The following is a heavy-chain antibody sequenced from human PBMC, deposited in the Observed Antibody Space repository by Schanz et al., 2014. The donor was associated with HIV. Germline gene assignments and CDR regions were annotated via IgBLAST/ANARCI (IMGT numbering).Heavy chain of an antibody. V-gene: IGHV3-33*01. J-gene: IGHJ6*02. D-gene: IGHD3-10*01. Sequence: QVQLVESGGGVVQPGKSLRLSCAASGFTFSAYGMHWVRQAPGKGLEWVSIIHSNTITKYYVDSVKGRFTISRDNSKNTLYLQMNSLRAEDTAVYYCAREGSNYYGSGSYYKTYGMDVWGQGTTVTVSS. CDR1: GFTFSAYG. CDR3: AREGSNYYGSGSYYKTYGMDV. CDR2: IHSNTITK.